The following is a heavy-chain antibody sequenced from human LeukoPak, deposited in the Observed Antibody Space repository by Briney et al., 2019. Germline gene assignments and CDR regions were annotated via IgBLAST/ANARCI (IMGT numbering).Heavy chain of an antibody. Sequence: ASVKVSCKVSGYTLTELSMHWVRQAPRKGREWMGGFDPEDGETIYAQKFQGRVTMTEDTSTDTAYMELSSLRSEDTAVYYCATDLGPSYGDYGGWFDPWGQGTLVTVSS. D-gene: IGHD4-17*01. CDR3: ATDLGPSYGDYGGWFDP. V-gene: IGHV1-24*01. CDR1: GYTLTELS. CDR2: FDPEDGET. J-gene: IGHJ5*02.